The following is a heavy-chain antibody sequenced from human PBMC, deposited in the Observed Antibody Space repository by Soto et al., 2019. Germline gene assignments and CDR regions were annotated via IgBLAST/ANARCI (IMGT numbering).Heavy chain of an antibody. CDR1: GFSLSTSGVG. CDR3: AHRLGGDYADY. Sequence: QITLKESGPTLVKPTQTLTLTCTFSGFSLSTSGVGVGWIRQPPGKALEWLARIYWDDDKRYSPSLKSRLTITKDTSKTQVVLTMTSMDPVDTATYYCAHRLGGDYADYWGQGTLVTVSS. J-gene: IGHJ4*02. V-gene: IGHV2-5*02. CDR2: IYWDDDK.